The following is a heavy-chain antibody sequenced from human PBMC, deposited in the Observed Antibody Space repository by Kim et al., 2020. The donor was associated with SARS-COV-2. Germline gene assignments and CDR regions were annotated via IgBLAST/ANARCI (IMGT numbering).Heavy chain of an antibody. Sequence: NYAQKFQGRVTMTRDTSISTAYMELSRLRSDDTAVYYCARVEGASFPFDYWGQGTLVTVSS. D-gene: IGHD1-26*01. J-gene: IGHJ4*02. V-gene: IGHV1-2*02. CDR3: ARVEGASFPFDY.